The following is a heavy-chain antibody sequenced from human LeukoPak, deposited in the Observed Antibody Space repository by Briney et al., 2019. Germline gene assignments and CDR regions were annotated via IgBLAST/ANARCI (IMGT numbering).Heavy chain of an antibody. CDR3: ARVQTQRGYSYGLGMDV. V-gene: IGHV3-9*01. J-gene: IGHJ6*02. Sequence: GGSLRLSCAASGFTFDDYAMHWVRQAPGKGLEWVSGISWNSGSIGYADSVKGRFTISRDNAKNSLYLQMNSLRAEDTAVYYCARVQTQRGYSYGLGMDVWGQGTTVTVSS. CDR1: GFTFDDYA. CDR2: ISWNSGSI. D-gene: IGHD5-18*01.